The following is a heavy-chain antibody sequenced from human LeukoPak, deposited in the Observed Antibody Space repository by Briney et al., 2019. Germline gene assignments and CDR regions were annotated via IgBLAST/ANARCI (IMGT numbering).Heavy chain of an antibody. J-gene: IGHJ4*02. V-gene: IGHV3-7*01. CDR1: GFMFSTYW. Sequence: TGGSLRLSCAASGFMFSTYWMNWVRQAPGKGLEWVANIKRDGSQTYYVDSVRGRFTISRDNAKNSLYLQMNSLRGEDTAVYYCARVPGTVVAGASFSDYWGQGTLVTVSS. D-gene: IGHD6-19*01. CDR2: IKRDGSQT. CDR3: ARVPGTVVAGASFSDY.